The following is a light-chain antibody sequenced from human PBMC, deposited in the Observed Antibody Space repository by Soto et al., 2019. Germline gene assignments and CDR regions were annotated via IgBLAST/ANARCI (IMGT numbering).Light chain of an antibody. CDR1: QSISSW. CDR2: KAS. J-gene: IGKJ1*01. Sequence: DIQMTQSPSTLSASVGDRVTITCRASQSISSWLAWYQQKPGKAPKLLIYKASSLESGVPSRFSGSGSGTEFTLTISSLQPDDFATYHCQQYNSYLWTFGPGTKV. V-gene: IGKV1-5*03. CDR3: QQYNSYLWT.